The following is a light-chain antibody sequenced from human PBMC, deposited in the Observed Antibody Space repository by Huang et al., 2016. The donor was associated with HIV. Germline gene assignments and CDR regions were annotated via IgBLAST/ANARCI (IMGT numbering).Light chain of an antibody. CDR2: WAS. CDR1: QSVLYKSDKRNY. J-gene: IGKJ2*01. CDR3: QQYFSTPT. Sequence: IVMTQSPESLSVSLGERATINCKSIQSVLYKSDKRNYVAWYQEKPGQSPKVLIYWASTRRSGVPDRFRGSGSGTNFTLTIDSVQAEDVALYYCQQYFSTPTVGLGTKWEI. V-gene: IGKV4-1*01.